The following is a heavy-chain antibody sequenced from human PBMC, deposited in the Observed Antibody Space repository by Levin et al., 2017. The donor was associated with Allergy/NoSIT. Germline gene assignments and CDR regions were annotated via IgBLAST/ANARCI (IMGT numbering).Heavy chain of an antibody. V-gene: IGHV2-5*02. CDR2: IYWDDDK. D-gene: IGHD3-10*01. CDR3: AHSYRDGSGSYYLFDY. Sequence: SGPTLVKPTQTLTLTCTFSGFSLSTSGVGVGWIRQPPGKALEWLALIYWDDDKRYSPSLKSRLTITKDTSKNQVVLTMTNMDPVDTATYYCAHSYRDGSGSYYLFDYWGQGTLVTVSS. J-gene: IGHJ4*02. CDR1: GFSLSTSGVG.